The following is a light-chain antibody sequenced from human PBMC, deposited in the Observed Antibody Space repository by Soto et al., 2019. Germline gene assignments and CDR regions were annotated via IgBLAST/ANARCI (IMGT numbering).Light chain of an antibody. CDR1: QDISNC. CDR3: QQSDQLPHT. Sequence: DIQMTQSPSSLSASVGDRVTITCQASQDISNCLNWYQQKPGKAPKLLIYDASKLETGVPSRFSGSGSATDFTITISSLQDEDIARYYCQQSDQLPHTFGGGTKVEIK. J-gene: IGKJ4*01. V-gene: IGKV1-33*01. CDR2: DAS.